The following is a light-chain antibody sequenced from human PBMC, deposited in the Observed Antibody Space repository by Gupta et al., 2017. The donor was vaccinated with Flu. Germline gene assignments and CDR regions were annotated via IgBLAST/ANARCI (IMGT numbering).Light chain of an antibody. J-gene: IGKJ2*01. CDR2: ADS. Sequence: PSSVSASVGDRVTITWRASQDVTGWLAWFQQQPGKAPKLLIYADSTVKSGVPSRFSGGGSGTDFTLTISSRQPEDFATYCCQHADSFPSSFGQGTNLDIK. CDR1: QDVTGW. CDR3: QHADSFPSS. V-gene: IGKV1-12*02.